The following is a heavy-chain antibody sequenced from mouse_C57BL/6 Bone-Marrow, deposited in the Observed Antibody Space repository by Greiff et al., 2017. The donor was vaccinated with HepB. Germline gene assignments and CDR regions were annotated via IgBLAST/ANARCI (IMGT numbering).Heavy chain of an antibody. CDR1: GYTFTSYW. J-gene: IGHJ1*03. CDR2: IDPSDSYT. D-gene: IGHD1-1*01. Sequence: VQLQQPGAELVRPGTSVKLSCKASGYTFTSYWMHWVKQRPGQGLEWIGVIDPSDSYTNYNQKFKGKATLTVDTSSSTAYMQLSSLTSEDSAVYYCARHYYGYWYFDVWGTGTTVTVSS. CDR3: ARHYYGYWYFDV. V-gene: IGHV1-59*01.